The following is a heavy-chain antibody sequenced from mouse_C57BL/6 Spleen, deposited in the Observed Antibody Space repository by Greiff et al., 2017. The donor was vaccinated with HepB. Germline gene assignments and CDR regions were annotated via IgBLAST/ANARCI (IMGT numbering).Heavy chain of an antibody. D-gene: IGHD1-1*01. Sequence: EVKVVESGGGLVKPGGSLKLSCAASGFTFSDYGMHWVRQAPEKGLEWVAYISSGSSTIYYADTVKGRFTISRDNAKNTLFLQMTSLRSEDTAMYYCARTVYGSSLMDYWGQGTSVTVSS. J-gene: IGHJ4*01. CDR2: ISSGSSTI. CDR3: ARTVYGSSLMDY. V-gene: IGHV5-17*01. CDR1: GFTFSDYG.